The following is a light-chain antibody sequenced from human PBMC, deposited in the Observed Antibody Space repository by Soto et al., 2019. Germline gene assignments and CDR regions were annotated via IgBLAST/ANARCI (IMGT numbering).Light chain of an antibody. J-gene: IGLJ2*01. CDR1: SSDVGGYNY. V-gene: IGLV2-8*01. CDR3: SSYAGSNNLV. Sequence: QSALTQPPSASGSPGQSVTISCTGTSSDVGGYNYVSWYQQQPGKAPKLMIYEVSKRPSGVPDRFSGSKSGNTASLTVSGLQAEDEAYYYCSSYAGSNNLVFGGGTQLTVL. CDR2: EVS.